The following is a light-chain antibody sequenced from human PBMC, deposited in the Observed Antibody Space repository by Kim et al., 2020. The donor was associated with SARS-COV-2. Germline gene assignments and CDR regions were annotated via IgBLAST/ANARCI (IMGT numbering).Light chain of an antibody. CDR2: AAS. J-gene: IGKJ2*03. CDR1: QSISSY. V-gene: IGKV1-39*01. Sequence: DIQMTQSPSSLSASVGDRVTITCRASQSISSYLDWYQQKPGKAPKLLIYAASSLQSGVPSRFSGSGSGTDFTLTISSLQPEDFATYSRQQCYSMYSCGQGTKREI. CDR3: QQCYSMYS.